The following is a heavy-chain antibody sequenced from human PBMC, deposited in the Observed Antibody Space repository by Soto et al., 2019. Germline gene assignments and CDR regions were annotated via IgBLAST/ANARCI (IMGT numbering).Heavy chain of an antibody. CDR2: IYHSGST. CDR1: GGSISSSNW. V-gene: IGHV4-4*02. J-gene: IGHJ6*02. Sequence: SETLSLTCAVSGGSISSSNWWSWVRQPPGKGLEWIGEIYHSGSTNYNPSLKSRVTISVDKSKNQFSLKLSSVTAADTAVYYCARDRGVYCSGGSCYPYYYYGIDVWGQGTTVTVSS. D-gene: IGHD2-15*01. CDR3: ARDRGVYCSGGSCYPYYYYGIDV.